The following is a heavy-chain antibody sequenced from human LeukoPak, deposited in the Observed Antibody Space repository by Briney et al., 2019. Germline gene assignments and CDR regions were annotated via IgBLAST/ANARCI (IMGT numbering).Heavy chain of an antibody. J-gene: IGHJ5*02. V-gene: IGHV3-48*03. CDR1: GFTFSSYE. D-gene: IGHD1-26*01. Sequence: GGSLRLSCAASGFTFSSYEMNWVRQAPGKGLEWVSYISSSGSTIYYADSVKGRFTISRDNAKNSLYLQMNSLRAEDTAVYYCARDLYSGSQGWFDPWGQGTLVTVSS. CDR2: ISSSGSTI. CDR3: ARDLYSGSQGWFDP.